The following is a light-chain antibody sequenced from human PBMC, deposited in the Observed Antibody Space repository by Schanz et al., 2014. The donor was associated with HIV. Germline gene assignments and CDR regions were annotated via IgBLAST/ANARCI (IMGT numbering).Light chain of an antibody. CDR1: NSDVGSYNL. CDR2: DVS. J-gene: IGLJ1*01. CDR3: SSYTSSSPYV. Sequence: QSVLTQPASVSGSPGQSITISCTGANSDVGSYNLVSWYRQHPGKAPKLIIYDVSNRPSGVSNRFSGSKPGNTASLTISGLQAEDEADYYCSSYTSSSPYVFGTGTKLTVL. V-gene: IGLV2-14*02.